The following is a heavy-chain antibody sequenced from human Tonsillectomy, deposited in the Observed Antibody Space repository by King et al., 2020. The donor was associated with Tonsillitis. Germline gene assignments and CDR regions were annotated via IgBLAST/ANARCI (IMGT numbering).Heavy chain of an antibody. CDR3: ARGVGVDTGLDN. CDR2: IIPILRTP. Sequence: QLVQSGAEVKKPGSSVKVSCKASGGTFSTYGINWVRQAPGQGLEWMGGIIPILRTPNYAQKFQGRLTVTADDSTSTAYMELSSLRSDDTAVYYCARGVGVDTGLDNWGQGTLVTVSS. V-gene: IGHV1-69*01. CDR1: GGTFSTYG. D-gene: IGHD5-18*01. J-gene: IGHJ4*02.